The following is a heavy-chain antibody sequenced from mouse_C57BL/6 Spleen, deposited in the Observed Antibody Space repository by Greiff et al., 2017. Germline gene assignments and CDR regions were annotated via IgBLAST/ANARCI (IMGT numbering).Heavy chain of an antibody. Sequence: EVQLQQSGPELVKPGASVKISCKASGYTFTDYYMNWVKQSHGKSLEWIGDINPNNGGTSYNQKFKGKATLTVDKSSSTAYMELRSLTSEDSAVYYCARLGNWDGAWFAYWGQGTLVTVSA. V-gene: IGHV1-26*01. CDR3: ARLGNWDGAWFAY. J-gene: IGHJ3*01. CDR2: INPNNGGT. CDR1: GYTFTDYY. D-gene: IGHD4-1*01.